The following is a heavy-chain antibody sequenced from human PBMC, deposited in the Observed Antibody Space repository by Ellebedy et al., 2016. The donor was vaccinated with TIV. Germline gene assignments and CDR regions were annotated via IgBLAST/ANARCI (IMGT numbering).Heavy chain of an antibody. CDR2: ISAYNGNT. D-gene: IGHD2-15*01. Sequence: AASVKVSCKASGYTFTSYGISWVRQAPGQGLEWMGWISAYNGNTNYAQKLQGRVTMTTDTSTSTAYMELRSLRSDDTAVYYCARGRLVAATPAGAFDIWGQGTMVTVSS. CDR1: GYTFTSYG. J-gene: IGHJ3*02. V-gene: IGHV1-18*01. CDR3: ARGRLVAATPAGAFDI.